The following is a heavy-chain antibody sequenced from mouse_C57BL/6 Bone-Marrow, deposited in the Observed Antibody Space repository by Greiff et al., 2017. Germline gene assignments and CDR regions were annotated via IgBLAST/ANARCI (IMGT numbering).Heavy chain of an antibody. Sequence: VQLQQPGAELVKPGASVKLSCKASGYTFTSYWMQWVKQRPGQGLEWIGEIDPSDSYTNYNQKFKGKATLTVDKSSSTAYMQLSSLTSEDSAVYYCARDYYGSSMFAYWGQGTLVTVSA. CDR2: IDPSDSYT. CDR3: ARDYYGSSMFAY. D-gene: IGHD1-1*01. V-gene: IGHV1-50*01. J-gene: IGHJ3*01. CDR1: GYTFTSYW.